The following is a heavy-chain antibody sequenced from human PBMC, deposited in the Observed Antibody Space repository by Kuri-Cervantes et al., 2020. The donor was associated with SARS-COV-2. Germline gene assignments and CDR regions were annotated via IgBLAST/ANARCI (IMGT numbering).Heavy chain of an antibody. Sequence: GESLKISCAASGFTFSSYSMNWVRQAPGKGLEWVSSISSTSSYIFYADSVRGRFTVSRDNAKNSLYLQMSSLRAEDTAVYYCARGRYCSGGSCYSRWFDPWGQGTLVTVSS. CDR3: ARGRYCSGGSCYSRWFDP. CDR2: ISSTSSYI. D-gene: IGHD2-15*01. CDR1: GFTFSSYS. V-gene: IGHV3-21*01. J-gene: IGHJ5*02.